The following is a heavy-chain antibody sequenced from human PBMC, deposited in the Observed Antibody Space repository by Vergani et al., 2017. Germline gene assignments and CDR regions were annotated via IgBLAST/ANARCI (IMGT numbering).Heavy chain of an antibody. J-gene: IGHJ6*03. CDR2: IYTSGST. CDR3: ARSNYDFWSGYLPSDYYYYMDV. Sequence: QVQLQESGPGLVKPSETLSLTCTVSNDSVSNTFYYWGWIRQTPGKGLEWIGSIYTSGSTNYNPSLKSRVTMSVDTSKNQFSLKLSSVTAADTAVYYCARSNYDFWSGYLPSDYYYYMDVWGKGTTVTVSS. CDR1: NDSVSNTFYY. D-gene: IGHD3-3*01. V-gene: IGHV4-39*07.